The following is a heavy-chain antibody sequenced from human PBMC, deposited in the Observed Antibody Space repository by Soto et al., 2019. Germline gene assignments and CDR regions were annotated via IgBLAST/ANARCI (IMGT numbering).Heavy chain of an antibody. Sequence: WETLSLTCAFCGVAFSGYYWSWIRQPPWKGLEWIGEITDIGTTNNNPTHKNRVTTSVDTSKNQFSLKLTSVTAADTAVYYCARGGPQYYYGSGSYYGPLYYFDYWGQGTLVSSPQ. J-gene: IGHJ4*02. V-gene: IGHV4-34*01. CDR3: ARGGPQYYYGSGSYYGPLYYFDY. CDR2: ITDIGTT. CDR1: GVAFSGYY. D-gene: IGHD3-10*01.